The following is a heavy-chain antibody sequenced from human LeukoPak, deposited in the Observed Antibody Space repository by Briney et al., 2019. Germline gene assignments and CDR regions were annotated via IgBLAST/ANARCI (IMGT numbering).Heavy chain of an antibody. J-gene: IGHJ4*02. D-gene: IGHD3-9*01. Sequence: GGSLRLSCAASGFTFSSYAMHWVRQAPGKGLEWVAVISYDGSNKYYADSVKGRFTISRDNSKNTLYLQMNSLRAEDTAVYYCAKDSVLRYFDWSVLPYFDYWGQGTLVTVSS. CDR1: GFTFSSYA. V-gene: IGHV3-30*04. CDR2: ISYDGSNK. CDR3: AKDSVLRYFDWSVLPYFDY.